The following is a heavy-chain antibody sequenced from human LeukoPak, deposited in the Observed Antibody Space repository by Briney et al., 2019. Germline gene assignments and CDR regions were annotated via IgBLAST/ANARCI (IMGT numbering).Heavy chain of an antibody. D-gene: IGHD3-9*01. CDR1: GGTFSSYA. V-gene: IGHV1-69*05. Sequence: SVKVSCKASGGTFSSYAISWVRQAPGQGLEWMGGIIPIFGTANYAQKFQGRVTITTDESTSTAYMELSSLRSEGTAVYYCAMSRGYYDTMKLNWFDPWGQGTLVTVSS. J-gene: IGHJ5*02. CDR2: IIPIFGTA. CDR3: AMSRGYYDTMKLNWFDP.